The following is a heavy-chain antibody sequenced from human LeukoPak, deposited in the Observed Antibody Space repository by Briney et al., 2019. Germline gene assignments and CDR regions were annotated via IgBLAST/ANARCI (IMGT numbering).Heavy chain of an antibody. Sequence: SVKVSCKASGGTFSSYAISWVRQAPGQGLEWMGGIIPIFGTANYAQKFQGRVTITTDESTSTACMELSSLGSEDTAVYYCARGPLYCSSTSCYSPGYYYYYMVVWGKGTTVTVSS. J-gene: IGHJ6*03. CDR3: ARGPLYCSSTSCYSPGYYYYYMVV. CDR1: GGTFSSYA. V-gene: IGHV1-69*05. CDR2: IIPIFGTA. D-gene: IGHD2-2*01.